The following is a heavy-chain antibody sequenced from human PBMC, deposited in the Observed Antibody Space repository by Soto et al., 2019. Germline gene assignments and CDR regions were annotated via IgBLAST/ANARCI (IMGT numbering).Heavy chain of an antibody. V-gene: IGHV3-23*01. Sequence: GGSLRLSCAASGFTFSSYAMSWVRQVPAKGLEWVSSLSSSGGGRIYYADSVQGRFTISRDNSKNTLYLQMNSLRVEDTAIYYCAKDRGALTMVRGVIIGYWGQGTLVTVSS. D-gene: IGHD3-10*01. CDR1: GFTFSSYA. CDR2: LSSSGGGRI. J-gene: IGHJ4*02. CDR3: AKDRGALTMVRGVIIGY.